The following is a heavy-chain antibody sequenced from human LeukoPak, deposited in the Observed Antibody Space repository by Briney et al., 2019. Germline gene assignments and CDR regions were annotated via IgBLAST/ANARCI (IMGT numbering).Heavy chain of an antibody. V-gene: IGHV3-23*01. J-gene: IGHJ4*02. CDR3: AKQQQLAASPR. D-gene: IGHD6-13*01. Sequence: GGSLRLSCAASGFTFSTYAMTWVRQAPGKGLEWVSAISGSGGSTYYADSVKGRFTISRDNSKNTLYLQMNSLRAEDTAVYYCAKQQQLAASPRWGQGTLVTVSS. CDR2: ISGSGGST. CDR1: GFTFSTYA.